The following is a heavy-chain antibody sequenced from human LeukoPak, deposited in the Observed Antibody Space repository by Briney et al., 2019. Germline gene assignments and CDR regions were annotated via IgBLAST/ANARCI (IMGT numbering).Heavy chain of an antibody. CDR2: IKQDGSQR. J-gene: IGHJ4*02. V-gene: IGHV3-7*01. CDR3: ARRGGSSSRRSPIDY. CDR1: GFPFRDYW. D-gene: IGHD6-6*01. Sequence: GGSLRLFCTASGFPFRDYWMTWVRQAPGKGPEWVANIKQDGSQRYYVDSVRGRFPISRDNAKNSLFLQMNGLRAEDTAVYYCARRGGSSSRRSPIDYWGQGTLVTVSS.